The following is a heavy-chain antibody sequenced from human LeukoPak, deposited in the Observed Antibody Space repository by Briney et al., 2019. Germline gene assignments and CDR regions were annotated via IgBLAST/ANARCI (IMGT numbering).Heavy chain of an antibody. CDR3: ARAVRGYSYVLDY. J-gene: IGHJ4*02. CDR1: RFTFTNYS. Sequence: GGSLRLSCAASRFTFTNYSMNWVRQAPGKGLEWVSSISSLSNYIYYADSVKGRFTISRDNAKNSLYLQMNSLRAEDTALYYCARAVRGYSYVLDYWGQGTLVTVSS. D-gene: IGHD5-18*01. CDR2: ISSLSNYI. V-gene: IGHV3-21*01.